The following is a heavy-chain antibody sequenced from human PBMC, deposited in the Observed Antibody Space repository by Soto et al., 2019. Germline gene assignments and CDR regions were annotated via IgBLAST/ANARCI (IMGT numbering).Heavy chain of an antibody. D-gene: IGHD3-10*01. CDR2: ISSSGIYT. CDR1: GFTFSSYS. Sequence: GGSLRLSCEASGFTFSSYSMNWVRQAPGKGLEWVSSISSSGIYTYYADSVKGRFTISRDSAKNSLYLQMNSLRVEGTAIYYCARNLGAASGLDTFDVWGQGTMVTVSS. CDR3: ARNLGAASGLDTFDV. J-gene: IGHJ3*01. V-gene: IGHV3-21*01.